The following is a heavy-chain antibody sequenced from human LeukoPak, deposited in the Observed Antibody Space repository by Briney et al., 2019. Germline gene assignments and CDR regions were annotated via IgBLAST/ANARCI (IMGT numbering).Heavy chain of an antibody. D-gene: IGHD3-10*01. Sequence: PGGSLRLSCAASGFTFSSYAMSWVRQAPGKGLEWVSAISGSGGSTYYADSVKGRVTISRDNSKNTLYLQMNSLRAEDTAVYYCARVWFGELGPSDYWGQGTLVTVSS. J-gene: IGHJ4*02. V-gene: IGHV3-23*01. CDR3: ARVWFGELGPSDY. CDR2: ISGSGGST. CDR1: GFTFSSYA.